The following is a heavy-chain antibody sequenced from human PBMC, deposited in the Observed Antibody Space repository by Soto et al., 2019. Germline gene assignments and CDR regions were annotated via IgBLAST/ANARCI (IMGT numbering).Heavy chain of an antibody. CDR3: TRVGGSGWYKYNYYYYGMDV. Sequence: EVQLVESGGGLVQPGGSLKLSCAASGFTFSGSAMHWVRQASGKGLEWVGRIRSKANSYATAYAASVKGRFTISRDDSKNTAYLQMNSLKTEDTAVYYCTRVGGSGWYKYNYYYYGMDVWGQGTTVTVSS. CDR1: GFTFSGSA. D-gene: IGHD6-19*01. V-gene: IGHV3-73*02. CDR2: IRSKANSYAT. J-gene: IGHJ6*02.